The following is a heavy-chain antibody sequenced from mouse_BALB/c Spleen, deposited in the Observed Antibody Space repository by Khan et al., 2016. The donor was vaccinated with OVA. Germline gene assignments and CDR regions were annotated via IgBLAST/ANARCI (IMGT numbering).Heavy chain of an antibody. D-gene: IGHD1-1*01. Sequence: EVQLQESGPGLVKPSQSLSLTCTVTGYSITSDYAWNWIRQFPGNKLEWMGYIKYSGSTSYNPSLKSRISITRDTSKNQFFLQLKSVTTQDTATYSCARSGTISTVVVPDFDYWGQGTTLTVSS. V-gene: IGHV3-2*02. J-gene: IGHJ2*01. CDR1: GYSITSDYA. CDR3: ARSGTISTVVVPDFDY. CDR2: IKYSGST.